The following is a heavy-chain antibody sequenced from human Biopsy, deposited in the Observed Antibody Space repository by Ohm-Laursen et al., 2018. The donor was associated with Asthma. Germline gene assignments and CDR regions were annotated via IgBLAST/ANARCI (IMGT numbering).Heavy chain of an antibody. CDR2: ITPIFGPT. CDR3: ARGPEYVRSSGALDY. J-gene: IGHJ4*02. V-gene: IGHV1-69*15. Sequence: SSAKVSCKASGRTFSSNSINWVRQAPGQGLEWMGRITPIFGPTNYAQKFQGRVTISADDSTSTAYMELSSLSSEDTALYYCARGPEYVRSSGALDYWGQGTLVTVSS. CDR1: GRTFSSNS. D-gene: IGHD2-2*01.